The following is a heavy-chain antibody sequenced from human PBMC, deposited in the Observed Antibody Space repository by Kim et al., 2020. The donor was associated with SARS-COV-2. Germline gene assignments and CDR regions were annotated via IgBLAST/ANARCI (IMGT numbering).Heavy chain of an antibody. CDR3: ARLGIASWYFDL. V-gene: IGHV3-7*01. Sequence: YCVTSVKGRFTISRDNAKNSLYLQRNSLRAEDTAVYYCARLGIASWYFDLWGRGTLVTVSS. J-gene: IGHJ2*01. D-gene: IGHD6-13*01.